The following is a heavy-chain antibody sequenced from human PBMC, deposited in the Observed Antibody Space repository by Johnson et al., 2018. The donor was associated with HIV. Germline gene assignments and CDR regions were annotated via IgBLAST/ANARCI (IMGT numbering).Heavy chain of an antibody. CDR1: GFTVSSNY. CDR3: ARGRITMIVVDLRGGGFDI. Sequence: VQLVESGGGLVQPGGSLRLSCAASGFTVSSNYMSWVRQAPGKGLEWVSVIYSGGSTYYADSVKGRFTISRDNSNNTLYLQMNSLRAEDTAVYYCARGRITMIVVDLRGGGFDIWGQGTMVTVSS. D-gene: IGHD3-22*01. J-gene: IGHJ3*02. CDR2: IYSGGST. V-gene: IGHV3-66*02.